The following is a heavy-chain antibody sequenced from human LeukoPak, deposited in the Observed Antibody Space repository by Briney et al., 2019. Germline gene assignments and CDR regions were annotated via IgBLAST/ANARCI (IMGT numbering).Heavy chain of an antibody. CDR3: ARVGSSSSLPRAFDI. CDR2: ISAYNGNT. D-gene: IGHD6-6*01. V-gene: IGHV1-18*04. Sequence: GASVKVSCKASGYTFTGYYMHWVRQAPGQGLEWMGWISAYNGNTNYAQKLQGRVTMTTDTSTSTAYMELRSLRSDDTAVYYCARVGSSSSLPRAFDIWGQGTMVTVSS. J-gene: IGHJ3*02. CDR1: GYTFTGYY.